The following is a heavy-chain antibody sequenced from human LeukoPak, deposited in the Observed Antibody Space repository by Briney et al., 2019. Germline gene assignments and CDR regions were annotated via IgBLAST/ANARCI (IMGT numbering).Heavy chain of an antibody. CDR2: IHYTGST. CDR3: ARGRPGAGNYYFDL. Sequence: SETLSLTCAVYGGSYSGYYWGWIRQPPGKGLEWVGEIHYTGSTNYKPSLKRRAAILGDTSKNQISLKLTSVIAADTALYYCARGRPGAGNYYFDLWGRGTLVTVSS. D-gene: IGHD1-7*01. J-gene: IGHJ2*01. V-gene: IGHV4-34*01. CDR1: GGSYSGYY.